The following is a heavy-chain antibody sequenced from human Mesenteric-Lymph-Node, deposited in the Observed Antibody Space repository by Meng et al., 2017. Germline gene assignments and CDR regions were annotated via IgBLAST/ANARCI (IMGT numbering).Heavy chain of an antibody. V-gene: IGHV4-4*02. CDR1: GGTISSSNW. D-gene: IGHD6-19*01. Sequence: LQESAHGLVKRSGTLCLPCAVSGGTISSSNWWSWVRQPPGKGLEWIGEIYHSGSTNYNPSLKSRVTISVDKSKNQFSLNLSSVTAADTAVYYCARVGQWLPIDYWGQGTLVTVSS. CDR2: IYHSGST. CDR3: ARVGQWLPIDY. J-gene: IGHJ4*02.